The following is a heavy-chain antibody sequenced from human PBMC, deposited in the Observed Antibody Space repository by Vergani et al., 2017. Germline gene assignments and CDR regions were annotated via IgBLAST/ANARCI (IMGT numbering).Heavy chain of an antibody. CDR1: GFTFSSYS. V-gene: IGHV3-21*01. J-gene: IGHJ4*02. CDR3: ARESVIAVAGFDY. D-gene: IGHD6-19*01. Sequence: EVQLVESGGGLVKPGGSLRLSCAASGFTFSSYSMNWVRQAPGKGLEWVASISSSSSYIYYADSVKGRFTISRDNAKNSLYLQMNSLRAEDTAVYYCARESVIAVAGFDYWGQGTLVTVSS. CDR2: ISSSSSYI.